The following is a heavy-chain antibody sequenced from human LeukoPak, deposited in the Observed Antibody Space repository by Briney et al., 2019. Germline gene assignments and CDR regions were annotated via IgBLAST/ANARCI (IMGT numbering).Heavy chain of an antibody. CDR2: IYYSGFT. V-gene: IGHV4-59*01. Sequence: KPSETLSLTCTVSGGSISTYYWSWIRQSPGKGLEWIGYIYYSGFTDYNPSLNNRVTISADTSKSQFSLKLSSVTAADTAVYYCARNALDPDCGGDCYSNWYFDLWGRGTLVTVSS. CDR3: ARNALDPDCGGDCYSNWYFDL. J-gene: IGHJ2*01. D-gene: IGHD2-21*02. CDR1: GGSISTYY.